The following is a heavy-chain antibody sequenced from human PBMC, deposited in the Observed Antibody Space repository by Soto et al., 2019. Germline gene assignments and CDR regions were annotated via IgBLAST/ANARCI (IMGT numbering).Heavy chain of an antibody. CDR2: IKSKTDGETK. CDR3: CVVKRRDPYSTSGYWLDP. D-gene: IGHD2-15*01. CDR1: GFTFSHAW. Sequence: GGSLRLSCAASGFTFSHAWMSWVRQAPGKGLEWVGRIKSKTDGETKDYGAPVRGRFTISRDDSKDTLYLQMNSLRIEDTAVYYCCVVKRRDPYSTSGYWLDPCGPGPLVTVSS. V-gene: IGHV3-15*01. J-gene: IGHJ5*02.